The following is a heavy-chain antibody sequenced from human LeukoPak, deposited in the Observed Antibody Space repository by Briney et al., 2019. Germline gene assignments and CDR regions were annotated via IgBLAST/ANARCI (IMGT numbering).Heavy chain of an antibody. CDR2: ISGSRGITTGSGGSS. D-gene: IGHD2-2*01. V-gene: IGHV3-23*01. CDR1: GFTFSSYA. CDR3: ATSPARGYCSSTSCYYKHKPFDY. Sequence: GGSLRLSCAASGFTFSSYAMTWVRQAPGKGLEWVSVISGSRGITTGSGGSSYYADSVKGRFTISRDNSENTLYLQMNSLRAEDTAVYYCATSPARGYCSSTSCYYKHKPFDYWGQGTLVTVSS. J-gene: IGHJ4*02.